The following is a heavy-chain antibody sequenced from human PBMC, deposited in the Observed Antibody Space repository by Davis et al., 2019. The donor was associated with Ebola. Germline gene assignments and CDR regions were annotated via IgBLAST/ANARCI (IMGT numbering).Heavy chain of an antibody. Sequence: GESLKISCAASGFTFPTYWMTWVRQAPGKGLEWVANIKDDGSEIYYVDSVKGRFTISRDNAKDSVHLQMNSLRTEDAAVYYCARDRARGRRSLGGNYFMGADVWGQGTTVTVSS. D-gene: IGHD1-26*01. CDR1: GFTFPTYW. J-gene: IGHJ6*02. V-gene: IGHV3-7*01. CDR3: ARDRARGRRSLGGNYFMGADV. CDR2: IKDDGSEI.